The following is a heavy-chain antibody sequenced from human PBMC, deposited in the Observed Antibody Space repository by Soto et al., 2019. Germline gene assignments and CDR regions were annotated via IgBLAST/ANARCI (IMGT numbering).Heavy chain of an antibody. J-gene: IGHJ6*02. CDR2: IIPIFGTA. CDR1: GGTFSSYA. Sequence: GASVKVSCKASGGTFSSYAISWVRQAPGQGLEWMGGIIPIFGTANYAQKFQGRVTITADESTSTAYMELSSLRSEDTAVYYCARPEMATTSYYYYGMDVWGQGTTVTVSS. V-gene: IGHV1-69*13. D-gene: IGHD5-12*01. CDR3: ARPEMATTSYYYYGMDV.